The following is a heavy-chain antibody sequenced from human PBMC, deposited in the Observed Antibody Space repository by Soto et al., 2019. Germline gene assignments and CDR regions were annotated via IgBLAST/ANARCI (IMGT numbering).Heavy chain of an antibody. CDR3: ARGTVVTHFDY. CDR2: INAGNGNT. CDR1: GYTLTSYA. V-gene: IGHV1-3*05. D-gene: IGHD2-15*01. J-gene: IGHJ4*02. Sequence: QVQLVQSGAEEKKPGASVKVSCKASGYTLTSYAMHWVRQAPGQRLEWMGWINAGNGNTKYSQKFQGRVTITRDTSESTASMALGSLRSEDTAVYYCARGTVVTHFDYWGQGTLVTVSS.